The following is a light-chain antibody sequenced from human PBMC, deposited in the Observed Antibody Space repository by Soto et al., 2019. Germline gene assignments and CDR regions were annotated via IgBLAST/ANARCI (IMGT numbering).Light chain of an antibody. J-gene: IGLJ2*01. V-gene: IGLV2-8*01. CDR3: SSYAGSLNLV. CDR1: SSDVGGYNY. Sequence: QSVLTQPPSASGSPGQSVTISCTGTSSDVGGYNYVSWYQQHPGKAPKLMIYEVSKRPSGVPDRFSGSKSGNTASLTVSGLQAEDEADYYCSSYAGSLNLVFGGGTKVTVL. CDR2: EVS.